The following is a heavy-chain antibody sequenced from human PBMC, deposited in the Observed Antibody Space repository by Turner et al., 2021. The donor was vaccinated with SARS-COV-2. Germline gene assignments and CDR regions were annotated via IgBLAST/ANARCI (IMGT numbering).Heavy chain of an antibody. D-gene: IGHD2-15*01. CDR2: IYSGGST. J-gene: IGHJ3*02. Sequence: EVQLVKYGRGLVQPGGSLRLSCAASGLTVSSNYMSWVRQAPGTGLEWVSVIYSGGSTYYTDSVKGRFTISRHNSKNTLYLQMNSLRAEDTAVYYCARSVAEDAFDIWGQGTMVTVSS. CDR1: GLTVSSNY. CDR3: ARSVAEDAFDI. V-gene: IGHV3-53*04.